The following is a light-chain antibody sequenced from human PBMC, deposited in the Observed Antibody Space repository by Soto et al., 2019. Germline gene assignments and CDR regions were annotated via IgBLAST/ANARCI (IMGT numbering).Light chain of an antibody. CDR1: QSVSSK. J-gene: IGKJ5*01. CDR3: QQYGSSHPIT. V-gene: IGKV3-20*01. Sequence: EILLTQSPATPSVSPGEGATLSCRASQSVSSKLAWYQQKPGQAPRLLIYGASSRANGIPDRFSGSGSGTEFTLTISRLEPEDFALYYCQQYGSSHPITFGQGTRLEIK. CDR2: GAS.